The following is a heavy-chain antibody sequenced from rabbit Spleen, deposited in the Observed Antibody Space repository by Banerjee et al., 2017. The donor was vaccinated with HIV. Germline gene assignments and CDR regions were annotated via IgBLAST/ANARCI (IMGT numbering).Heavy chain of an antibody. CDR1: GFSLSNNYM. J-gene: IGHJ4*01. Sequence: QSLEESGGGLVQPEGSLTLTCTASGFSLSNNYMMCWVRQAPGKGLEWIGCIYSDFSCSTAYANWAKGRFTVSKTSSTTVTLQMTSLTAADTATYFCARDLTGVIGWNFGWWGPGTLVTVS. V-gene: IGHV1S40*01. CDR2: IYSDFSCST. D-gene: IGHD1-1*01. CDR3: ARDLTGVIGWNFGW.